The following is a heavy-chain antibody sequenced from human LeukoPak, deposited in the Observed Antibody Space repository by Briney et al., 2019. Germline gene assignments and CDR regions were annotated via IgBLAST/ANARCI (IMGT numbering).Heavy chain of an antibody. CDR3: VRDVGYYGGNHVY. CDR1: GFNFSDYS. CDR2: INQDGNEK. Sequence: GGSLRLSCAASGFNFSDYSLTWVRQAPGKGLEWVANINQDGNEKNYVDSLEGRFTISRDNAKRSLYLQMNSLRVDDTAMYYCVRDVGYYGGNHVYWGQGTLVIVSS. V-gene: IGHV3-7*01. J-gene: IGHJ4*02. D-gene: IGHD4-23*01.